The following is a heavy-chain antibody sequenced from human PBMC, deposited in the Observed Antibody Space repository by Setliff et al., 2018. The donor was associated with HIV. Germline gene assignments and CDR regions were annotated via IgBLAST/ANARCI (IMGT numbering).Heavy chain of an antibody. Sequence: SETLSLTCTVSGDSIDRSNFFWTWIRQHPGKGLEWIGYIYYSGSATYNPSLKSQASISVDTSRNEFSLKLSSATAADTAVYFCARGGAFCGRDSCYYLDYWGQGNPVTVSS. V-gene: IGHV4-31*01. CDR3: ARGGAFCGRDSCYYLDY. J-gene: IGHJ4*02. CDR2: IYYSGSA. CDR1: GDSIDRSNFF. D-gene: IGHD2-21*02.